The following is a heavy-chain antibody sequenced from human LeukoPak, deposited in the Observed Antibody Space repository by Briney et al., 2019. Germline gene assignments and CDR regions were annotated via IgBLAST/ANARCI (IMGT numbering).Heavy chain of an antibody. D-gene: IGHD1-26*01. CDR2: VYNSGST. CDR1: GVSISIYY. V-gene: IGHV4-59*01. J-gene: IGHJ4*02. Sequence: PAETLSLTCTVSGVSISIYYWSWIRQPPGKGLEWIGYVYNSGSTDYNPSLKSRVTISADTSKNQFSLKVNSVTASDTVVYYCVRDRELYYWGQGILVTVSS. CDR3: VRDRELYY.